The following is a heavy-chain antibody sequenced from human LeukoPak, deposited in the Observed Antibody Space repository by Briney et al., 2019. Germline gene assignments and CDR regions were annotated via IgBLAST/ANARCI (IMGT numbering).Heavy chain of an antibody. Sequence: GAPVKVSCKTSGYTFTGYYMHWVRQAPGQGLEWMGWINPNSGDTNYAQKFQDRVTMTRDTSITTAYMELSGLRSDDTALYYCARGSEVGATQKNALDIWGQGTMVTVSS. V-gene: IGHV1-2*02. CDR1: GYTFTGYY. J-gene: IGHJ3*02. CDR2: INPNSGDT. CDR3: ARGSEVGATQKNALDI. D-gene: IGHD1-26*01.